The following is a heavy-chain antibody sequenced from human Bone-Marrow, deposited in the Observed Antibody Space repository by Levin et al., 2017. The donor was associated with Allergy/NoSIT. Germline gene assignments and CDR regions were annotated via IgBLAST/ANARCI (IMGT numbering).Heavy chain of an antibody. Sequence: ASVKVSCKASGYTFTSYDINWVRQATGQGLEWMGWMNPNSGNTGYAQKFQGRVTMTRNTSISTAYMELSSLRSEDTAVYYCAGWRHWVYCSSTSCPPPSPSDYYYDGMDVWGQGTTVTVSS. J-gene: IGHJ6*02. CDR1: GYTFTSYD. D-gene: IGHD2-2*01. CDR3: AGWRHWVYCSSTSCPPPSPSDYYYDGMDV. CDR2: MNPNSGNT. V-gene: IGHV1-8*01.